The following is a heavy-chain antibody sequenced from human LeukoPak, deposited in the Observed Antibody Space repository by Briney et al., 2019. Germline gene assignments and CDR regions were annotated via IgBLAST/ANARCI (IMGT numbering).Heavy chain of an antibody. J-gene: IGHJ1*01. D-gene: IGHD5-18*01. CDR1: GYTLTSYY. V-gene: IGHV1-46*01. CDR3: ARDYSYGYHFQH. CDR2: INPSGGST. Sequence: ASVKVSCKASGYTLTSYYMHWVRQAPGQGLEGLGIINPSGGSTSYAQKFQGRVTMTRDTSTSTVYMELSSLRSEDTAVYYCARDYSYGYHFQHWGQGTLVTVSS.